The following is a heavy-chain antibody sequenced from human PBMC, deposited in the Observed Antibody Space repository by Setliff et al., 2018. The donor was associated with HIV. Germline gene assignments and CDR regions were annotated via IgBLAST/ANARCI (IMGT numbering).Heavy chain of an antibody. Sequence: SETLSLTCTVSGGSMSSGSYYWTWIRQPAGKGLEWIGRIYASGNTNYNPSLKSRVTISVDTSKNQFSLKLNSVTAADTAVYYCARFSNTLNWFDPWGQGTLVTVSS. D-gene: IGHD4-4*01. V-gene: IGHV4-61*02. CDR3: ARFSNTLNWFDP. CDR1: GGSMSSGSYY. J-gene: IGHJ5*02. CDR2: IYASGNT.